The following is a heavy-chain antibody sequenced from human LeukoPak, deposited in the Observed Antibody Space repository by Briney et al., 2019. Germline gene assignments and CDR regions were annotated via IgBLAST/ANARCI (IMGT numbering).Heavy chain of an antibody. D-gene: IGHD3-16*01. V-gene: IGHV4-59*01. Sequence: PSETLSLTCTVSGGSISSYYWSWLRQPPGKGLEWIGYIYYSGSNNYNPSLKSRVTISVDTSKNQFSLKLSSVTAADTAVYYCARGGHGPYDYWGQGTLVTVSS. CDR1: GGSISSYY. J-gene: IGHJ4*02. CDR3: ARGGHGPYDY. CDR2: IYYSGSN.